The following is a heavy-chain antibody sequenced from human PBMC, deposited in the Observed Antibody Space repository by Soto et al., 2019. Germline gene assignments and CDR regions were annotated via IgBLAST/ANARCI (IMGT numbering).Heavy chain of an antibody. Sequence: EVQLVESGGGLVKPGGSLRLSCAASGFTFSSYSMNWVRQAPGKGLEWVSSISSSSSYIYYADSVKGRFTISRDNAKNSLYLQMNSLRVEDTAVYYCARPPNYYDSSGYYGYWGQGTLVTVSS. CDR1: GFTFSSYS. V-gene: IGHV3-21*01. J-gene: IGHJ4*02. CDR3: ARPPNYYDSSGYYGY. CDR2: ISSSSSYI. D-gene: IGHD3-22*01.